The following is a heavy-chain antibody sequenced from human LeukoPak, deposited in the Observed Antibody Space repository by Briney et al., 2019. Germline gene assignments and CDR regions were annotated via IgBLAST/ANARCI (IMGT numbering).Heavy chain of an antibody. Sequence: ASVKVSCKVSGVSLSATSIHWVRQAPGQWLEWMGGFDPEDGESIFAQSFQGRFPMTEDTSTDTAYMELRSLRLEDAAVYYCATADKWEPLDYWGQGALVTVSS. J-gene: IGHJ4*02. CDR3: ATADKWEPLDY. V-gene: IGHV1-24*01. CDR2: FDPEDGES. D-gene: IGHD1-26*01. CDR1: GVSLSATS.